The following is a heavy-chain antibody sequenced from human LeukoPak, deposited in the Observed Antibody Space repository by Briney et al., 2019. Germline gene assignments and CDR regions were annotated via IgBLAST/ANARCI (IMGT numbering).Heavy chain of an antibody. CDR2: INPNSGGT. CDR3: ARDAQVYYYDSSGYYYDY. V-gene: IGHV1-2*02. Sequence: GASVKVSCKASGYTFTGYYMHWVRQAPGQGLEWMGWINPNSGGTNYARKFQGRVTMTRDTSISTAYMELSRLRSDDTAVYYCARDAQVYYYDSSGYYYDYWGQGTLVTVSS. J-gene: IGHJ4*02. CDR1: GYTFTGYY. D-gene: IGHD3-22*01.